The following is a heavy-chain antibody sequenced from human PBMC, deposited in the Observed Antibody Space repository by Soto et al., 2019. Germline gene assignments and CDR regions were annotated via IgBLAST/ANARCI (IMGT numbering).Heavy chain of an antibody. D-gene: IGHD2-2*01. Sequence: SETLSLTCTVSGGSINNYYWSWIRQPPGKGMEWIGYISYGGSTTYNPSLKSRVAISVDTSKNQFSLRLPSVTAADTAVYYCASVSGYCISTSCNYWGQGTLVTVSS. CDR3: ASVSGYCISTSCNY. V-gene: IGHV4-59*08. CDR1: GGSINNYY. J-gene: IGHJ4*02. CDR2: ISYGGST.